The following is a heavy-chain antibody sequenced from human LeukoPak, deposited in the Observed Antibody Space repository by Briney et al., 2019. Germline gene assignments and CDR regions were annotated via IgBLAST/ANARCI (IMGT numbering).Heavy chain of an antibody. D-gene: IGHD3-16*02. J-gene: IGHJ4*02. V-gene: IGHV4-59*01. CDR3: AGGDVWGSYRYKFPPFDY. Sequence: SETLSLTCTVSGGSISSYYWSWIRQPPGKGLEWIGYIYYSGSTNYNPSLKSRVTISVDTSKNQFSLKLSSVTAADTAVYYCAGGDVWGSYRYKFPPFDYWGQGTLVTVSS. CDR2: IYYSGST. CDR1: GGSISSYY.